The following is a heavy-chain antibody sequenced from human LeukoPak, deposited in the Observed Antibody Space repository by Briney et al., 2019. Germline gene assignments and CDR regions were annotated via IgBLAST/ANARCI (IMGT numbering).Heavy chain of an antibody. CDR1: GFTFSSYA. J-gene: IGHJ4*02. Sequence: GGSLRLSCAASGFTFSSYAMSWVRQAPGKGLEWVSAISGSGGSTYYADSVKGRFTISRDNSKNTPYLQMNSLRAEDTAVYYCASPDCSSTSCYAGRENYWGQGTLVTVSS. CDR2: ISGSGGST. CDR3: ASPDCSSTSCYAGRENY. D-gene: IGHD2-2*01. V-gene: IGHV3-23*01.